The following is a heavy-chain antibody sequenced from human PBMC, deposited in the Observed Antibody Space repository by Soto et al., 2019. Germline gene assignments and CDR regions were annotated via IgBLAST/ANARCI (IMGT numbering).Heavy chain of an antibody. D-gene: IGHD3-10*01. CDR1: GFTVSYNY. CDR3: ARGMYGSGSYYIGDAFDM. CDR2: IYRGGDT. J-gene: IGHJ3*02. V-gene: IGHV3-53*01. Sequence: EVQLVESGGGLSQPGGSLRLSCAVSGFTVSYNYMNWVRQAPGKGLEWVSVIYRGGDTFYADSVKGRFTISRDNSKNTLYLQMNSLRAEYTAVYYCARGMYGSGSYYIGDAFDMWGQGTMVTVSS.